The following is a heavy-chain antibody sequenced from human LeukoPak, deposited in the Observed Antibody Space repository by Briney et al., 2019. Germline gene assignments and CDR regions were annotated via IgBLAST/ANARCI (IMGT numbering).Heavy chain of an antibody. Sequence: ASVKVSCKVSGYTLTELSMHWVRQAPGEGLEWMGGFDPEDGETIYAQKFQGRVTMTEDTSTDTAYMELSSLRSEDTAVYYWATDFAARAQEWRGWFDPWGQGTLVTVSS. J-gene: IGHJ5*02. CDR2: FDPEDGET. V-gene: IGHV1-24*01. CDR1: GYTLTELS. CDR3: ATDFAARAQEWRGWFDP. D-gene: IGHD2-8*01.